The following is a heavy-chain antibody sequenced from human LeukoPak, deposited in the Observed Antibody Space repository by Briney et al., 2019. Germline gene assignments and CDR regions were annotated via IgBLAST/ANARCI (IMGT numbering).Heavy chain of an antibody. J-gene: IGHJ6*03. CDR3: ARADIVVVPAARWNYMDV. CDR2: IYHSGST. D-gene: IGHD2-2*01. CDR1: GGSISSGGYY. Sequence: SQTLSLTCTVSGGSISSGGYYWSWIRQPPGKGLEWIGYIYHSGSTNYNPSLKSRVTMSVDTSKNQFSLKLSSVTAADTAVYYCARADIVVVPAARWNYMDVWGKGTTVTVSS. V-gene: IGHV4-30-2*01.